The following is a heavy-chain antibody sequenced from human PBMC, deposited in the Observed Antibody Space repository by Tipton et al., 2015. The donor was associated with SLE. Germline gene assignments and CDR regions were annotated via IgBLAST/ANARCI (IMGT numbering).Heavy chain of an antibody. CDR1: GFTFSSYS. CDR2: ISSSSSTI. CDR3: ARGLSYCSGGSCYNWFDP. V-gene: IGHV3-48*01. D-gene: IGHD2-15*01. J-gene: IGHJ5*02. Sequence: SLRLSCAASGFTFSSYSMNWVRQAPGKGLEWVSYISSSSSTIYYADSVKGRFTISRDNAKNSLYLQMNSLRAEDTAVYYCARGLSYCSGGSCYNWFDPWGQGTLVTVSS.